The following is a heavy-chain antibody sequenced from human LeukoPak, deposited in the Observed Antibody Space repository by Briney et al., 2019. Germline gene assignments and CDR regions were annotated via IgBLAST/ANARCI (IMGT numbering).Heavy chain of an antibody. CDR1: GFTFSDYY. V-gene: IGHV3-11*01. D-gene: IGHD6-13*01. J-gene: IGHJ4*02. CDR2: ISTSGSTI. Sequence: PGGSLSLSCAASGFTFSDYYMSWIRQAPGKGLEWVSYISTSGSTIYYADSVKGRFTISRDNAKNSLYLQMNSLRAEDTVVYYCASGYSKYYFDYWGQGTLVTVSS. CDR3: ASGYSKYYFDY.